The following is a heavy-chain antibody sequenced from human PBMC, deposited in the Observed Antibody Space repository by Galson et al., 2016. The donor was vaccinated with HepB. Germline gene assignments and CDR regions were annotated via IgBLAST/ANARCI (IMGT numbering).Heavy chain of an antibody. V-gene: IGHV1-3*01. CDR1: GYTFSNYA. J-gene: IGHJ5*02. Sequence: SCKAFGYTFSNYAMHWVRQAPGQGLEWMGWINAGNGDTKYSQKFQDRVTITRDTSATTAYMELRSLKSEDTAVYYCASGRGGIAATGNSWFDPWGQGTLVTVSS. CDR2: INAGNGDT. CDR3: ASGRGGIAATGNSWFDP. D-gene: IGHD6-13*01.